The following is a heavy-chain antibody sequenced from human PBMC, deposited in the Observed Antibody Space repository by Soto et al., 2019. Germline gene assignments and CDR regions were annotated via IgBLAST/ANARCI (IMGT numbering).Heavy chain of an antibody. V-gene: IGHV3-33*01. J-gene: IGHJ5*02. D-gene: IGHD3-10*01. Sequence: QVQLVESGGGVVQPGRSLRLSCAASGFTFSSYGMHWVRQAPGKGLEWVAVIWYDGSNKYYADSVKGRFTISRDNSKNTLYLQMNSLRAEDTAVYYCARDQRVPGDNWFDPWGQGTLVTVSS. CDR2: IWYDGSNK. CDR1: GFTFSSYG. CDR3: ARDQRVPGDNWFDP.